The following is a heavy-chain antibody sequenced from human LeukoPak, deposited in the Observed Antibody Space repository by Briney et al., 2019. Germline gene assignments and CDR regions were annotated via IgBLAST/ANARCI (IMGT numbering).Heavy chain of an antibody. Sequence: SETLSLTCTVSGGSISGSYWSWIRQPPGKGLEWIGYIYYSGSTNYNPSLKSRVTISVDTSKNQFSLKLSSVTAADTAVYYCASPSSGWSDDAFDIWGQGTMVTVSS. J-gene: IGHJ3*02. CDR1: GGSISGSY. D-gene: IGHD6-19*01. CDR2: IYYSGST. CDR3: ASPSSGWSDDAFDI. V-gene: IGHV4-59*01.